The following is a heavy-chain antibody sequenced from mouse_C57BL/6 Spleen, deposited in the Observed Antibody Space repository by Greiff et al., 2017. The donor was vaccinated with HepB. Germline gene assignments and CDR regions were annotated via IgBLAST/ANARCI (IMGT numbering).Heavy chain of an antibody. D-gene: IGHD2-1*01. V-gene: IGHV5-9-1*02. CDR3: TRDLRGNGYFDV. CDR1: GFTFSSYA. J-gene: IGHJ1*03. CDR2: ISSGGDYI. Sequence: EVQLVESGEGLVKPGGSLKLSCAASGFTFSSYAMSWVRQTPEKRLEWVAYISSGGDYIYYADTVKGRFTISRDNARNTLYLQMSSLKSEDTAMYYCTRDLRGNGYFDVWGTGTTVTVSS.